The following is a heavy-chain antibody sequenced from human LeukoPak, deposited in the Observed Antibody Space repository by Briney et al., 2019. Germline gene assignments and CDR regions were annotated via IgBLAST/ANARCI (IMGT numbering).Heavy chain of an antibody. CDR1: GFTFSSYA. J-gene: IGHJ4*02. Sequence: PGGSLRLSCAASGFTFSSYAMSWVRQAPGKGLEWGSAISGSGGSTYYADSVKGGFTISRDNSKNPLYLQMNSLRAEATAVYYCAKDIRLLWFGELQGNFDYWGQGTLVTVSS. D-gene: IGHD3-10*01. CDR3: AKDIRLLWFGELQGNFDY. CDR2: ISGSGGST. V-gene: IGHV3-23*01.